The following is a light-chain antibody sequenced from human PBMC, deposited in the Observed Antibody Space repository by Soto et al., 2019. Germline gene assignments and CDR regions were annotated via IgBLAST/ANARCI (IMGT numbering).Light chain of an antibody. CDR2: GAS. Sequence: EIVMTQSPDTLYVSPGEGATLSCRASQSVRTKLAWYQQKAGQAPRLLIYGASTRATGIPDRFSGSGSGTEFTLTISSLQSEDFAVYYCQQYNSWPLTFGGGTKVEIK. V-gene: IGKV3-15*01. J-gene: IGKJ4*01. CDR1: QSVRTK. CDR3: QQYNSWPLT.